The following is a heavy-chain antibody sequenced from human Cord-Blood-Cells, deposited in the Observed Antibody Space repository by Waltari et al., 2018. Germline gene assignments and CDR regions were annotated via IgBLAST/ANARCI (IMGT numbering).Heavy chain of an antibody. Sequence: QVQLVQSGAEVKKPGASVKVSCKASGYTFTGYYMHWVRQAPGQGLEWMGWINPNSGGTNYAQKFQGRVTMTRDTSISTAYMELSRLRSDDTAVYYWARDGLGVVPAAIVTNWFDPWGQGTLVTVSS. V-gene: IGHV1-2*02. CDR1: GYTFTGYY. D-gene: IGHD2-2*02. J-gene: IGHJ5*02. CDR2: INPNSGGT. CDR3: ARDGLGVVPAAIVTNWFDP.